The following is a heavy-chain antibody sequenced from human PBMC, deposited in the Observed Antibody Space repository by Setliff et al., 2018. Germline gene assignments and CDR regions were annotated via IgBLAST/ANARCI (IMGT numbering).Heavy chain of an antibody. CDR2: IHYLGTT. D-gene: IGHD1-1*01. V-gene: IGHV4-39*01. Sequence: PSETLSLTCTVSGASISSGTYYWGWIRQLPGKGLEWIGRIHYLGTTYSNASLASRLTMSVDTSKNQFSLRLTSVTAADTAVYYCARTGTYRYFDHWGQGTLVTVSS. CDR3: ARTGTYRYFDH. J-gene: IGHJ4*02. CDR1: GASISSGTYY.